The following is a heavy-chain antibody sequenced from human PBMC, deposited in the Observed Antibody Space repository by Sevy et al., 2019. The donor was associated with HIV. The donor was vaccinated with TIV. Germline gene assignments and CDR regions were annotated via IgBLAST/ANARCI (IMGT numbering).Heavy chain of an antibody. CDR3: ARGEGSYYDSSGYPFDI. J-gene: IGHJ3*02. CDR1: GGSISSGSYY. V-gene: IGHV4-61*02. CDR2: IYTSGST. Sequence: QSQTLSLTCTVSGGSISSGSYYWSWIRQPAGKGLEWIGRIYTSGSTNYNPSLKSRVTMSVDTSKNQFSLKLSSVTAADTAVDYCARGEGSYYDSSGYPFDIWGQGTMVTVSS. D-gene: IGHD3-22*01.